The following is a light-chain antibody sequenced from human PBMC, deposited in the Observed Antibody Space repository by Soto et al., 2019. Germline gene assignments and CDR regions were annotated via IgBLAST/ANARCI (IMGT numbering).Light chain of an antibody. CDR1: QSVSSN. CDR3: QQYNNWPLT. Sequence: EIVMTQSPATLSVSPGERATLSFSASQSVSSNLAWYQQKPGQAPRLLIYGASTRATGGPARFSGSGSGTEFTLTISSLQSEDFAVYYCQQYNNWPLTFGGGTKVDI. CDR2: GAS. J-gene: IGKJ4*01. V-gene: IGKV3-15*01.